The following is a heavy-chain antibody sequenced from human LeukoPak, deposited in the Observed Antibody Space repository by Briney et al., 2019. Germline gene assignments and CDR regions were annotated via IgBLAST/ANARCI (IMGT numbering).Heavy chain of an antibody. CDR3: ERGGGGGRPYYYGMDV. J-gene: IGHJ6*02. Sequence: GASVKVSCKASGYTFTSYDINWVRQATGQGLEWMGWMNPNSGNTGYAQKFQGRVTMTRNTSISTAYMELSSLRPEDQAVYYWERGGGGGRPYYYGMDVWGQGTTVTVSS. V-gene: IGHV1-8*01. D-gene: IGHD3-16*01. CDR1: GYTFTSYD. CDR2: MNPNSGNT.